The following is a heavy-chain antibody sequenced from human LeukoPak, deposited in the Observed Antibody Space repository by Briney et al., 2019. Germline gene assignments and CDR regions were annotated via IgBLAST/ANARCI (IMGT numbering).Heavy chain of an antibody. J-gene: IGHJ4*02. CDR3: AKDTSGVCLD. CDR2: IRYDGSNK. V-gene: IGHV3-30*02. Sequence: GGSLRLSCAASGFAFSTYGMHWVRQAPGKGLDWVAFIRYDGSNKYYADSVKGRFTISRDNSKNTLYLQMNSLRAEDTAMYYCAKDTSGVCLDWGQGTLVTVSS. D-gene: IGHD2-8*01. CDR1: GFAFSTYG.